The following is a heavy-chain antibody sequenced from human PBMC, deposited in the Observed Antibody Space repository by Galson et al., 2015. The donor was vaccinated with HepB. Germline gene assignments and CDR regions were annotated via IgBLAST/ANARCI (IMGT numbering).Heavy chain of an antibody. CDR2: ISGSGTRT. CDR1: GFTFSGYA. V-gene: IGHV3-23*01. CDR3: ARDGRAVAEYGDFDY. Sequence: SLRLSCAASGFTFSGYAMNWVRQSPGKGLEWVSLISGSGTRTDYADSVKGRFTISRDNSKNTLYLQMNSLRAEDTAVYYCARDGRAVAEYGDFDYWGQGTLVTVSS. J-gene: IGHJ4*02. D-gene: IGHD6-19*01.